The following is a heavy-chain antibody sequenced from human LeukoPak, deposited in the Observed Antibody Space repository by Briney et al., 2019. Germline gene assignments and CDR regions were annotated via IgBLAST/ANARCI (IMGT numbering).Heavy chain of an antibody. J-gene: IGHJ4*02. V-gene: IGHV1-18*01. Sequence: GASVKVSCKASGYTFINYGINWVRQAPGQGLEWMGWISAYNGNTNYAQSLQGRVTMTTDTSTSTVYMKMRSLTSDDTAVYYCARDLDQYNGRFGGFGHDFWGQGTLVTVSS. CDR2: ISAYNGNT. CDR1: GYTFINYG. CDR3: ARDLDQYNGRFGGFGHDF. D-gene: IGHD3-10*01.